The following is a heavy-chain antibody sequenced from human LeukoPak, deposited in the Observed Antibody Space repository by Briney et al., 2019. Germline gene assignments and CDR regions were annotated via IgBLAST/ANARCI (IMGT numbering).Heavy chain of an antibody. CDR2: FDPEDGET. Sequence: ASAKVSCKVPGYTLTELSMHWVRQAPGKGLEWMGGFDPEDGETIYAQKFQGRVTMTEDTSTDTAYMELSSLRSEDTAVYYCATEGYSYGTGTFDYWGQGTLVTVSS. V-gene: IGHV1-24*01. CDR1: GYTLTELS. D-gene: IGHD5-18*01. CDR3: ATEGYSYGTGTFDY. J-gene: IGHJ4*02.